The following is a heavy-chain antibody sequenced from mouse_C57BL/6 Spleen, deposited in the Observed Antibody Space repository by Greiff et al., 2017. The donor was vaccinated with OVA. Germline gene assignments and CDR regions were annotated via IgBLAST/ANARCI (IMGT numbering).Heavy chain of an antibody. Sequence: VQLKESGPGLVKPSQSLSLSCSVTGYSITSGYYWNWIRQSPGNKLEWMGYISYDGSNNYNPSLKNRITITRDTSKNQFFLKLNSVTTEDTATYYCARVGSTMITPYYFDYWGQGTTLTVSS. V-gene: IGHV3-6*01. D-gene: IGHD2-4*01. CDR3: ARVGSTMITPYYFDY. J-gene: IGHJ2*01. CDR2: ISYDGSN. CDR1: GYSITSGYY.